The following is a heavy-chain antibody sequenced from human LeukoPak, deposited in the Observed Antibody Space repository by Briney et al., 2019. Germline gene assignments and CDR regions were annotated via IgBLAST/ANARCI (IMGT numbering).Heavy chain of an antibody. CDR2: ISGGGGST. J-gene: IGHJ4*02. CDR3: AKGHRYCGGGSCPIYFDY. Sequence: PGRSLRLSCAASGFTFSSYAMNRVRQAPGKGLEWVSSISGGGGSTFYADPVNGRFTISRDNSKNTLYLQMNSLRDEDSAVYYCAKGHRYCGGGSCPIYFDYWGQGALVTVSS. V-gene: IGHV3-23*01. CDR1: GFTFSSYA. D-gene: IGHD2-15*01.